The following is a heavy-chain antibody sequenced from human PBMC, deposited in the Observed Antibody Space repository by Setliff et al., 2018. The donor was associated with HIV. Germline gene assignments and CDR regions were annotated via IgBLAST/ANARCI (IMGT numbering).Heavy chain of an antibody. J-gene: IGHJ4*02. V-gene: IGHV3-7*01. CDR1: GFTFSSYN. Sequence: GGSLRLSCAASGFTFSSYNMSWLRLAPGKGLEWVANISPDTSERYSVDSVRGRFTVSRDNAKNSLYLQMNGLRAEDTAVYYCTRDGSGWSQDWGQGTLVTVSS. CDR3: TRDGSGWSQD. D-gene: IGHD6-19*01. CDR2: ISPDTSER.